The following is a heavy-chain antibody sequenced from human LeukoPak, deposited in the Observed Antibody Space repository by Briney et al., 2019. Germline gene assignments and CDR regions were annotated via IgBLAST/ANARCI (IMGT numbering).Heavy chain of an antibody. CDR2: IYYSGST. V-gene: IGHV4-30-4*01. J-gene: IGHJ3*02. D-gene: IGHD3-16*01. Sequence: SETLSLTCTVSGGSISSGDYYWSWIRQPPGRGLEWIGYIYYSGSTYYNPSLKSRVTISVDTSKNQFSLKLSSVTAADTAVYYCARDLDGGALHDAFDIWGQGTMVTVSS. CDR1: GGSISSGDYY. CDR3: ARDLDGGALHDAFDI.